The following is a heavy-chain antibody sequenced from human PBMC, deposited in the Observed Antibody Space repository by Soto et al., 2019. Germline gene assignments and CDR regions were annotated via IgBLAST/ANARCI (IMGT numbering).Heavy chain of an antibody. CDR1: GGSVSVPNYY. CDR2: MSHSGGS. J-gene: IGHJ3*02. Sequence: QVQLQQWGAGLLKPSETLSLTCAVSGGSVSVPNYYWSWIRQPPGKGLEWIGEMSHSGGSHFNPSLKSRVTIAVDTSTNQFSLKISSVTAADTALYYCARVQRGTATTVVDAFDIWGPGTMVIVSS. V-gene: IGHV4-34*01. CDR3: ARVQRGTATTVVDAFDI. D-gene: IGHD1-1*01.